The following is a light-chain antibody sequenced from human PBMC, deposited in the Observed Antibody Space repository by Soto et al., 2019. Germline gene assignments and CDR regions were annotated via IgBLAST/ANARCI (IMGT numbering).Light chain of an antibody. CDR2: DAS. J-gene: IGKJ5*01. CDR3: QQFDGSSIT. Sequence: EIVLTQSPATLSLSPGERATLSCGASQSVAINHLAWYQQKPGLAPRLLIYDASTRATDIPARFSASGSGTHFTLTISKLEPEDFAVYYCQQFDGSSITFGQGTRLDIK. V-gene: IGKV3D-20*01. CDR1: QSVAINH.